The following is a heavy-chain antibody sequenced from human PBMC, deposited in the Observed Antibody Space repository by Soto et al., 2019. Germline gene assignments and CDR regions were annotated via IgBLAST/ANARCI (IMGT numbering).Heavy chain of an antibody. J-gene: IGHJ5*02. CDR2: INPNSGGT. Sequence: ASVKVSCKASGYTFTGYYMHWVRQAPGQGLEWMGWINPNSGGTNYAQKFQGRVTMTRDTSISTAYMELSRLRSDDTAVYYCARDGAGGYSYGYWNWFDPWGQGTLVTVSS. D-gene: IGHD5-18*01. CDR1: GYTFTGYY. CDR3: ARDGAGGYSYGYWNWFDP. V-gene: IGHV1-2*02.